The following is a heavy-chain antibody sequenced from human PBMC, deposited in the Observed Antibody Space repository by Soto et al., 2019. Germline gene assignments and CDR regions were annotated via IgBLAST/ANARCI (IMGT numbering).Heavy chain of an antibody. D-gene: IGHD3-3*01. Sequence: SETLSLTCAVYGGSFSGYYWTWIRQPPGKGLEWIGEIYYSGSTKYNPSLKSRVTISVDTSKNQFSLKLSSVTAADTAVYYCARSNAYNDVWGGYFDCLGQGTLVTVSA. CDR2: IYYSGST. CDR3: ARSNAYNDVWGGYFDC. CDR1: GGSFSGYY. J-gene: IGHJ4*02. V-gene: IGHV4-34*01.